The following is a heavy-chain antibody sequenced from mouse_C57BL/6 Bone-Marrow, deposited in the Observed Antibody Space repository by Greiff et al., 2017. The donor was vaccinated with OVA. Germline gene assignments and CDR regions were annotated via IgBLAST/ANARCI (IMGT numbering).Heavy chain of an antibody. CDR2: INYDGSST. CDR1: GFTFSDYY. D-gene: IGHD3-2*02. J-gene: IGHJ2*01. CDR3: ARNSSGYNYFDY. Sequence: DVKLVESEGGLVQPGSSMKLSCTASGFTFSDYYMAWVRQVPEKGLEWVANINYDGSSTYYLDFLKSRFIITRVNAKNILYLQMSSLKSEDTATYYCARNSSGYNYFDYWGQGTTLTVSS. V-gene: IGHV5-16*01.